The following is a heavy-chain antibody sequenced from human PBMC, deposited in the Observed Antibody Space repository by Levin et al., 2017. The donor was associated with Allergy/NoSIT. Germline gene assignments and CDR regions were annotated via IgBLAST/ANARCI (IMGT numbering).Heavy chain of an antibody. CDR1: GFAFSSHG. V-gene: IGHV3-33*01. J-gene: IGHJ4*02. Sequence: LSLTCAASGFAFSSHGMHWVRQAPGMGLEWVSFIWFDGSNNYYADSVKGRFTISRDNSKNTLYLQMNSLRAEDTAVYYCARHYRSGSLDYWGQGTLVTVSS. D-gene: IGHD3-10*01. CDR2: IWFDGSNN. CDR3: ARHYRSGSLDY.